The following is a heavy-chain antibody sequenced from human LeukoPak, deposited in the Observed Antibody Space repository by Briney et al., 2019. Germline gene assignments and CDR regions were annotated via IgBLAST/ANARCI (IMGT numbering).Heavy chain of an antibody. V-gene: IGHV3-48*02. CDR3: ASSKGPLDH. CDR2: TTGTSDTI. Sequence: GGSLRLSCAASGFTFSIYSMNWVRQAPGKGLEWLSYTTGTSDTIYYAGSVKGRFTISRDNAKNSLYLQMSSLRDEDTAVYYCASSKGPLDHWGQGTLVTVSS. J-gene: IGHJ4*02. CDR1: GFTFSIYS.